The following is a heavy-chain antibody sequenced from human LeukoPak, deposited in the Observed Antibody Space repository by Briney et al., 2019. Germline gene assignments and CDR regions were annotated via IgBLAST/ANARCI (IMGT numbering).Heavy chain of an antibody. V-gene: IGHV3-64D*06. CDR1: GSTSSTYA. J-gene: IGHJ3*02. CDR2: ISSNGGTT. CDR3: VKDHDWGAFHI. D-gene: IGHD7-27*01. Sequence: GGSLSLSCSPSGSTSSTYAMTWVRQPPGRGLEYVSGISSNGGTTYYADSVKGRFTISRDNSKNTLYLQMSSLRAEDTAVYYCVKDHDWGAFHIWGQGTMVTVSS.